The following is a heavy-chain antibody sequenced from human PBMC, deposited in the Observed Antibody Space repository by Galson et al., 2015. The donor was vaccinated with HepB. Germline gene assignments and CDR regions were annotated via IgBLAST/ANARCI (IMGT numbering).Heavy chain of an antibody. J-gene: IGHJ4*02. V-gene: IGHV3-15*01. D-gene: IGHD3-3*01. Sequence: SLRLSCAVSGFNVDNAWMSWVRQAPGKGLEWVGRIRSKSDGGETKYAAPVKGRFTISRADLTNTLSLQMMSLKIEDTAVYYCTTVATISGVMRDCWGQGSLVTVSS. CDR3: TTVATISGVMRDC. CDR2: IRSKSDGGET. CDR1: GFNVDNAW.